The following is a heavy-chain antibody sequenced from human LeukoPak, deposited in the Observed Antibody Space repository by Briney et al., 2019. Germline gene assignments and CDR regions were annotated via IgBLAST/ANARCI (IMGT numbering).Heavy chain of an antibody. D-gene: IGHD2-2*01. V-gene: IGHV4-39*07. J-gene: IGHJ3*02. CDR2: IYYSGST. CDR1: GGSISSSSYY. Sequence: PSETLSLTCTVSGGSISSSSYYWGWIRQPPGKGLEWIGSIYYSGSTYYNPSLKSRVTISVDRSKNQFSLKLSSVTAADTAVYYCARDQSIVVPAGAFDIWGQGTMVTVSS. CDR3: ARDQSIVVPAGAFDI.